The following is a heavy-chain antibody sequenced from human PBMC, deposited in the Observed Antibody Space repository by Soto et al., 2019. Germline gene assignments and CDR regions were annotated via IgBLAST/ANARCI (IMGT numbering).Heavy chain of an antibody. D-gene: IGHD6-19*01. CDR3: AKGPHTNVGWPYYFES. CDR2: SSPRGDTI. V-gene: IGHV3-48*02. CDR1: GFSLANYP. Sequence: QLGGPLRLSCVASGFSLANYPMNWVRQTPGKGLEWISYSSPRGDTIYYADSVEGRFTISRDNARNSLSLHMSSLRDEDSALYYCAKGPHTNVGWPYYFESWGQGVPVTVSS. J-gene: IGHJ4*02.